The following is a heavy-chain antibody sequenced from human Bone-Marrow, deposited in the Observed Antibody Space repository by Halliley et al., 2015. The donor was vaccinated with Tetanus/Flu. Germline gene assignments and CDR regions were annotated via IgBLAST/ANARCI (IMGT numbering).Heavy chain of an antibody. J-gene: IGHJ6*02. V-gene: IGHV1-18*01. CDR3: ARGVGSGYYAV. Sequence: QLVQSGAEVKKPGASVKVSCKASGYTFTNYGITWVRQAPGQGLEWMGWIGTHNGKTTYAQKFKDRVTMTTDTSTSTVHLELRSLRSDDTAFYYCARGVGSGYYAVWGQGTTVTVSS. CDR1: GYTFTNYG. D-gene: IGHD3-22*01. CDR2: IGTHNGKT.